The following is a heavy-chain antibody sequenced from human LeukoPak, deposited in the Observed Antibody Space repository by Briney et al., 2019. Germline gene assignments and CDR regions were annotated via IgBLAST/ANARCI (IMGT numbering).Heavy chain of an antibody. CDR2: INHSGST. V-gene: IGHV4-34*01. CDR1: GGSFSGYY. Sequence: PSETLSLTCAVSGGSFSGYYWSWIRQPPGKGLEWIGEINHSGSTNYNPSLKSRVTISVATSKSQFSLKLSSVTAAGTAVYYCARNHTHEGYGYYFDYWGQGTLITVSS. D-gene: IGHD5-18*01. J-gene: IGHJ4*02. CDR3: ARNHTHEGYGYYFDY.